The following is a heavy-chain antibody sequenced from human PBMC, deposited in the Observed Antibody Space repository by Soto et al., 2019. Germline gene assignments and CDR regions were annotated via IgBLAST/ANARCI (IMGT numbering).Heavy chain of an antibody. J-gene: IGHJ3*02. D-gene: IGHD2-2*02. CDR1: GYTFTSYG. V-gene: IGHV1-18*01. CDR2: ISAYNGNT. CDR3: AGTHCSSTICYISGYAFEI. Sequence: QVQLVQSGAEVKKPGASVKVACKASGYTFTSYGISWVRQAAGQGLAWMGWISAYNGNTNYAQKLQGRVTMTTDTSTSTAYIELRSLRSDDTAVYYCAGTHCSSTICYISGYAFEIWRQGTMVTVSS.